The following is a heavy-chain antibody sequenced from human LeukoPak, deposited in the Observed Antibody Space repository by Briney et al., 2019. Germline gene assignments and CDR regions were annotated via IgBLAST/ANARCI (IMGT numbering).Heavy chain of an antibody. Sequence: GGSLRLSCAASGSTFNNYNMNWVRQAPGKGLEWVSSISTSSNYIYYADSVKGRFTISRDNAKNSLYLQMNSLRAGDTALYYCAREDASGSYYRSLDYWGQGTLVTVSS. CDR2: ISTSSNYI. V-gene: IGHV3-21*01. CDR1: GSTFNNYN. CDR3: AREDASGSYYRSLDY. D-gene: IGHD3-10*01. J-gene: IGHJ4*02.